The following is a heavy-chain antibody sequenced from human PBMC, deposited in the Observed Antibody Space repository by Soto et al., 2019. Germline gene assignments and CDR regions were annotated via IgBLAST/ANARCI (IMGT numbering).Heavy chain of an antibody. CDR3: ARDFSLTRSSGYYNTYYYYYGMDV. CDR2: ISSSSSYI. D-gene: IGHD3-22*01. Sequence: GGSLRLSCAASGFTFSSYSMNWVRQAPGKGLEWVSSISSSSSYIYYADSVKGRFTISRDNAKNSLYLQMNSLRAEDTAVYYCARDFSLTRSSGYYNTYYYYYGMDVWGQGTTVTVSS. V-gene: IGHV3-21*01. J-gene: IGHJ6*02. CDR1: GFTFSSYS.